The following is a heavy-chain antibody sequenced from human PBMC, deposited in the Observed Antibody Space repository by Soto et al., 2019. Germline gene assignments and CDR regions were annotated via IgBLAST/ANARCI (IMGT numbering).Heavy chain of an antibody. V-gene: IGHV4-59*01. CDR3: ATSPMIGDAFDI. CDR2: IYYSGST. Sequence: SETLSLTCTVSGGSISSYYWSWIRQPPGKGLEWIGYIYYSGSTNYNPSLKSRVTISVDTSKNQFSLKLSSVTAADTAVYYCATSPMIGDAFDIWGQGTMVTVSS. D-gene: IGHD3-10*02. J-gene: IGHJ3*02. CDR1: GGSISSYY.